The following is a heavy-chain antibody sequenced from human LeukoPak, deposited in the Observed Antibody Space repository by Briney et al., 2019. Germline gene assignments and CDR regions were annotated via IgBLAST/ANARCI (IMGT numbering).Heavy chain of an antibody. V-gene: IGHV3-7*01. CDR1: GFTFSSYS. CDR2: IKQDGSEK. J-gene: IGHJ4*02. Sequence: PGGSLRLSCAASGFTFSSYSMNWVRQAPGKGLEWVANIKQDGSEKYYVDSVKGRFTISRDNAKNSLYLQMNSLRAEDTAVYYCAREEGPPYYGSGYYFDYWGQGTLVTVSS. CDR3: AREEGPPYYGSGYYFDY. D-gene: IGHD3-10*01.